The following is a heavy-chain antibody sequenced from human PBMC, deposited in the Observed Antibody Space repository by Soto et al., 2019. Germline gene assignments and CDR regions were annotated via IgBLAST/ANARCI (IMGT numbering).Heavy chain of an antibody. CDR2: ILSDVEQ. Sequence: KESGPVLVQATETLTLTCNVSGFSLTNVQKGVAWIRQPPGKALEWLAHILSDVEQSYKSSLKKRLTVSQDTSKRQVVLVMTNVAPVDTATYYCARISGRFGASHFDFWGQGSSVIGSS. D-gene: IGHD3-10*01. V-gene: IGHV2-26*01. CDR3: ARISGRFGASHFDF. CDR1: GFSLTNVQKG. J-gene: IGHJ4*02.